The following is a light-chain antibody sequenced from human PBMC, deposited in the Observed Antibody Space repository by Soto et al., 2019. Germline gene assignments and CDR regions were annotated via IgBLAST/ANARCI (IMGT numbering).Light chain of an antibody. CDR2: GAS. CDR3: QQYNNWRTWT. CDR1: QSVSSN. V-gene: IGKV3-15*01. J-gene: IGKJ1*01. Sequence: ETVMTQSPATLSVSPGERATLSCRASQSVSSNLAWYQQKPGQAPRLLIYGASTRATGIPDRFSGSGSGTEFTLTISSLQSEDFAVYYCQQYNNWRTWTFGQGTKVEIK.